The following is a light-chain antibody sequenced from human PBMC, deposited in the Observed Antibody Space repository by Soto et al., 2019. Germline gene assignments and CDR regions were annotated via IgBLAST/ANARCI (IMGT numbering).Light chain of an antibody. CDR3: SSYTTTSTLL. Sequence: QSALTQPASVSGSLGQSITISCTGSNRDIGAYNLVSWYQQYPDTAPKLIIYEVRNRPSGVSYRFTGSRSGNTASLTISELQADDESTFYCSSYTTTSTLLFGGGTKLTVL. V-gene: IGLV2-14*01. CDR1: NRDIGAYNL. CDR2: EVR. J-gene: IGLJ3*02.